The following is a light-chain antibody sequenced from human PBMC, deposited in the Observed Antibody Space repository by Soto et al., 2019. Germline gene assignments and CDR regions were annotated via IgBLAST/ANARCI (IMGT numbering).Light chain of an antibody. Sequence: DIQMTQSPSSLSASIGDRVTITCQASQDVNNSLNWYQQKPRKAPNLLIYDVYNLGTGVPSRFGGSGSGTDFTFTISRLQPEDSGAYYCQQYYKVPVTFGQGTRLEI. J-gene: IGKJ5*01. V-gene: IGKV1-33*01. CDR1: QDVNNS. CDR2: DVY. CDR3: QQYYKVPVT.